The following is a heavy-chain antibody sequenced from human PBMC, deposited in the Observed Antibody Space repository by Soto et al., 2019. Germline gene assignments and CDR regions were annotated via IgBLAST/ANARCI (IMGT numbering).Heavy chain of an antibody. Sequence: QVQLVQSGAEVKKPGSSLKVSCKASGGTFSSYAISWVRKAPGQRLEWMGGIIPILGTANYAQKFQGRVTITANESTSTAYMELSSLRSEDTAVYYCARDSSGIYDGSGFVGYFDLWGRGTLVTVSS. D-gene: IGHD3-10*01. V-gene: IGHV1-69*01. CDR2: IIPILGTA. CDR3: ARDSSGIYDGSGFVGYFDL. J-gene: IGHJ2*01. CDR1: GGTFSSYA.